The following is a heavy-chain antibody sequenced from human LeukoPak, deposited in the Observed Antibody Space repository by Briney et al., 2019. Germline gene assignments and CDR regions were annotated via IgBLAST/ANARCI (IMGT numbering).Heavy chain of an antibody. CDR1: GYTFTSYD. J-gene: IGHJ5*02. D-gene: IGHD6-19*01. CDR3: ARDSSGWYHWFDP. V-gene: IGHV1-8*03. CDR2: MNPNSGKT. Sequence: ASVKVSCKASGYTFTSYDIHWVRQATGQGLEWMGWMNPNSGKTDYAQNFQGRLTISRNTSISTAYMELSSLRSKDTAVYYCARDSSGWYHWFDPWGQGTLVTVSS.